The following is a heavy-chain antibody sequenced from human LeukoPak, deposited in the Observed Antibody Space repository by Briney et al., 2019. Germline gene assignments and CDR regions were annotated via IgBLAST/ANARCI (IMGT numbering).Heavy chain of an antibody. CDR3: ARGRNQVLAAAGSEDNWFDP. J-gene: IGHJ5*02. D-gene: IGHD6-13*01. CDR2: ISSSSSYI. V-gene: IGHV3-21*01. Sequence: PGGSLRLSCAASGFTFSSYSMNWVRQAPGKGLEWVSSISSSSSYIYYADSVKGRFTISRDNAKNSLYLQMNSLRAEDTAVYYCARGRNQVLAAAGSEDNWFDPWGQGTLVTVSS. CDR1: GFTFSSYS.